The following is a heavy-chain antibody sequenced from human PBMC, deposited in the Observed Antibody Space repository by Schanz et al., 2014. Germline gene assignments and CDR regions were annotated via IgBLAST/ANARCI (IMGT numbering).Heavy chain of an antibody. V-gene: IGHV3-30*04. CDR2: ISYDGSNK. CDR1: GFTFSSYA. Sequence: QVQLVESGGGVVQPGRSLRLSCAASGFTFSSYATHWVRQAPGKGLEWVAVISYDGSNKYYADSVKGRFTISRDNSKNTLYLQMSSLRAEDTALYFCAKDRRDNYGSGTFYFEHWGQGTLVTVSS. J-gene: IGHJ4*02. CDR3: AKDRRDNYGSGTFYFEH. D-gene: IGHD3-10*01.